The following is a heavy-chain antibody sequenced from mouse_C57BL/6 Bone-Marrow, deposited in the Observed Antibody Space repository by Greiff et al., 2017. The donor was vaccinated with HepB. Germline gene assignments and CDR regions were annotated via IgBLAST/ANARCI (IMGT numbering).Heavy chain of an antibody. Sequence: VKLVESGAELVKPGASVKISCKASGYAFSSYWMNWVKQRPGKGLEWIGQIYPGDGDTNYNGKFKGKATLTADKSSSTAYMQLSSLTSEDSAVYFCARSPFYYYGSRPYAMDYWGQGTSVTVSS. J-gene: IGHJ4*01. V-gene: IGHV1-80*01. CDR1: GYAFSSYW. CDR3: ARSPFYYYGSRPYAMDY. CDR2: IYPGDGDT. D-gene: IGHD1-1*01.